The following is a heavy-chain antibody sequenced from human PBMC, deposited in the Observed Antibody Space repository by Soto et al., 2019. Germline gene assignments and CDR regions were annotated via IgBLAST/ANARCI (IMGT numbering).Heavy chain of an antibody. CDR1: GFTFSSYA. Sequence: EVQLLESGGGLVQPGGSLRLSCAASGFTFSSYAMSWVRQAPGKGLEWVSAISGSGGSTYYADSVKGRFTISRDNSKNTLYLQMNNLRAEDTAVYYCASSIRYSSGWYFGYWGQGTLVTVSS. CDR2: ISGSGGST. J-gene: IGHJ4*02. V-gene: IGHV3-23*01. D-gene: IGHD6-19*01. CDR3: ASSIRYSSGWYFGY.